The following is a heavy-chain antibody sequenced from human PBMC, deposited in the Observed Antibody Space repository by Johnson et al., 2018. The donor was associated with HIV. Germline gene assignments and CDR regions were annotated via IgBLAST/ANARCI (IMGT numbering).Heavy chain of an antibody. CDR3: AKRGSGWPSDAFDI. CDR1: GFTFSSYG. CDR2: ISGSTGRP. V-gene: IGHV3-23*04. D-gene: IGHD6-19*01. J-gene: IGHJ3*02. Sequence: VQLVESGGGLVQPGGSLRLSCEASGFTFSSYGMHWVRQTPGKGLEWVSLISGSTGRPNYADSVKGRFTISRDNSKNTLYLQMNSLRAEDTAVYYCAKRGSGWPSDAFDIWGQGTMVTVSS.